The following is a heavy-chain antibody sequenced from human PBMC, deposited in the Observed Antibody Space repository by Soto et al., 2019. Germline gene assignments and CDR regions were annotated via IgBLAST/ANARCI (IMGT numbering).Heavy chain of an antibody. CDR1: GFTFSSYA. D-gene: IGHD1-26*01. V-gene: IGHV3-64*02. Sequence: EVQLVESGEGLVQPGGSLRLSCAASGFTFSSYAMHWVRQAPGKGLEYVSAISSNGGSTYYADSVKGRFTISRDNSKNTLYLQMGSLRAEDMAVYYCARGAVGAFDIWGQGTMVTVSS. CDR2: ISSNGGST. CDR3: ARGAVGAFDI. J-gene: IGHJ3*02.